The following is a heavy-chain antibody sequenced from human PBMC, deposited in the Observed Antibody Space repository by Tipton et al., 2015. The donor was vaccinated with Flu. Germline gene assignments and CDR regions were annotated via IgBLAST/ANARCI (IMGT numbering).Heavy chain of an antibody. J-gene: IGHJ4*02. D-gene: IGHD3-10*01. Sequence: QSGAEVKKPGASVKISCTASGYTFTNYNMHWVRQAPGHGPEWMGIIYPSGGGTTYAQRFQGRLSLTRDKSTSTVYMELSSLRSEDTAFYYCARDRGFGAYTFDYWGQGTLVTVAS. V-gene: IGHV1-46*01. CDR1: GYTFTNYN. CDR3: ARDRGFGAYTFDY. CDR2: IYPSGGGT.